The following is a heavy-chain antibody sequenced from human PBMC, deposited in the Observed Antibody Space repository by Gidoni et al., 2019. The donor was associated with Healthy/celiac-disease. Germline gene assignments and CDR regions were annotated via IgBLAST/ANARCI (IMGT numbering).Heavy chain of an antibody. CDR2: INHSGST. CDR3: ARGKLTSCPMRSFDI. Sequence: QVQLQQWGAGLLKPSETLSLTCAVYGGSFSGYYWSWIRPPPGKGLEWIGEINHSGSTNYNPSLKSRVTISVDTSKNQFSLKLSSVTAADTAVYYCARGKLTSCPMRSFDIWGQGTMVTVSS. J-gene: IGHJ3*02. D-gene: IGHD3-3*01. CDR1: GGSFSGYY. V-gene: IGHV4-34*01.